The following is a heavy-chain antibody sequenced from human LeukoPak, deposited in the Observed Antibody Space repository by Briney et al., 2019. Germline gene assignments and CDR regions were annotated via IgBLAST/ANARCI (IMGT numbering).Heavy chain of an antibody. V-gene: IGHV4-59*01. J-gene: IGHJ6*02. CDR1: GGSISSYY. D-gene: IGHD2-2*01. CDR3: ARVGCSSTSCYSGPYYYYGMDV. CDR2: IYYSGST. Sequence: SETLSLTCTVSGGSISSYYWSWIRQPPGKGLEWIGYIYYSGSTNYNPSLKSRVTISVDTSKNQFSLKLSSVTAADTAVYYCARVGCSSTSCYSGPYYYYGMDVWGQGTTVTVSS.